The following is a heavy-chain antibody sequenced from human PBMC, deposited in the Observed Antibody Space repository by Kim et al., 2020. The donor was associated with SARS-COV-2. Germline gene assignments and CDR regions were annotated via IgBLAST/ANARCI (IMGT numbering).Heavy chain of an antibody. CDR2: ISAYNGNT. V-gene: IGHV1-18*01. J-gene: IGHJ5*02. Sequence: ASVKVSCKASGYTFTSYGISWVRQAPGQGLEWMGWISAYNGNTNYAQKLQGRVTMTTDTSTSTAYMELRSLRSDDTAVYYCALSADYDILTPHPDNWFDPWGQGTLVTVSS. CDR3: ALSADYDILTPHPDNWFDP. D-gene: IGHD3-9*01. CDR1: GYTFTSYG.